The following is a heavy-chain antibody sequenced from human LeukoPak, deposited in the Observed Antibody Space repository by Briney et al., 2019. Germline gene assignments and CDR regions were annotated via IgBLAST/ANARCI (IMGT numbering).Heavy chain of an antibody. V-gene: IGHV4-38-2*02. J-gene: IGHJ1*01. CDR2: IYHSGST. Sequence: SETLSLTCTVSGGSLSNYYWSWIRQPPGKGLEWIGSIYHSGSTYYNPSLKSRVTISVDTSKNQFSLKLRSVTAADTAVYYCARVVQSTDSSGFYLPEYFQHWGQGTLVTVSS. D-gene: IGHD3-22*01. CDR3: ARVVQSTDSSGFYLPEYFQH. CDR1: GGSLSNYY.